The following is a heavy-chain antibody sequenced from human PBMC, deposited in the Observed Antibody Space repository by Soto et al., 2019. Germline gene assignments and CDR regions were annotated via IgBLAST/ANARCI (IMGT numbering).Heavy chain of an antibody. V-gene: IGHV3-23*01. CDR1: GFTFSSYA. J-gene: IGHJ6*04. D-gene: IGHD3-10*01. CDR3: AKDLLRVREMDV. CDR2: ISGGGDNT. Sequence: EVQLLESGGGLVQPGGSLRLSCAASGFTFSSYAMSWVRQAPGKGLEWVSVISGGGDNTYYADAVKGRFTISRDNAQTILYLQMNSLRAEDTAVYDSAKDLLRVREMDVWGKGTTVTVSS.